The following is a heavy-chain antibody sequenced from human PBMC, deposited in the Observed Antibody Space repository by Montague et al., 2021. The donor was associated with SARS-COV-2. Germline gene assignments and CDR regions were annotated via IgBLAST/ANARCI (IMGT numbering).Heavy chain of an antibody. Sequence: SLRLSCAASGFTFSSYWMHWVRQAPGKGLVWVSRINSDGSSTSYADSVKGRFTISRDNAKNTLYLQMNSLRAEDTAVYYCARGAGGWLQGGNYGMDVWGQGTTVTVSS. CDR1: GFTFSSYW. D-gene: IGHD5-24*01. J-gene: IGHJ6*02. CDR3: ARGAGGWLQGGNYGMDV. V-gene: IGHV3-74*01. CDR2: INSDGSST.